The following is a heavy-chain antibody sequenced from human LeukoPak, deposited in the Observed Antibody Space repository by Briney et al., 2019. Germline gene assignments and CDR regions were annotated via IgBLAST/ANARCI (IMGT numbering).Heavy chain of an antibody. Sequence: PGGSLRLSCAASGFTFSSYWMSWVRQAPGKGLEWVANIKQDGSEKYYVDSVKGRFTISRDNAKNSLYLQMNSLRAEDTAVYYCARDSCSGGSCHNWFDPWGQGTLVTVSS. V-gene: IGHV3-7*01. CDR3: ARDSCSGGSCHNWFDP. CDR1: GFTFSSYW. D-gene: IGHD2-15*01. CDR2: IKQDGSEK. J-gene: IGHJ5*02.